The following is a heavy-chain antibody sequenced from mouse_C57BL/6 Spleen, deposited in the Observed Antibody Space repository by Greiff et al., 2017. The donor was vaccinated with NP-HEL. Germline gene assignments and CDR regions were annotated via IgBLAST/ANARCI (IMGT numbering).Heavy chain of an antibody. J-gene: IGHJ3*01. Sequence: VQLQQSGPELVKPGASVKMSCKASGYTFTDYNMHWVKQSHGKSLEWIGYINPNNGGTSYNQKFKGKATLTVNKSSSTAYMELRSLTSEDSAVYYWASPYYYGSSPWFAYWGQGTLVTVSA. CDR3: ASPYYYGSSPWFAY. CDR1: GYTFTDYN. CDR2: INPNNGGT. V-gene: IGHV1-22*01. D-gene: IGHD1-1*01.